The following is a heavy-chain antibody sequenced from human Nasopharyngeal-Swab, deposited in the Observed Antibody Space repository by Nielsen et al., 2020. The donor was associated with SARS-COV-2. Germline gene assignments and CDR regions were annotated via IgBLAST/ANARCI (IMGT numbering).Heavy chain of an antibody. Sequence: SETLSLTCTVSGGSISSYYLSWIPQPPGKGLEWIGYIYYSGSTNYNPSLKSRVTISVDTSKNQFSLKLSSVTAADTAVYYCARGFDYWGQGTLVTVSS. CDR2: IYYSGST. CDR1: GGSISSYY. V-gene: IGHV4-59*13. J-gene: IGHJ4*02. CDR3: ARGFDY.